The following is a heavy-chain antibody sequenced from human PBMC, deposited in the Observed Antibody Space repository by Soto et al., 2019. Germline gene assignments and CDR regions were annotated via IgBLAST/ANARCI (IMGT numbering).Heavy chain of an antibody. Sequence: KGLEWIGEINHSGSTNYNPSLKSRVTISVDTSKNQFSLKLSSVTAADTAVYYCATGYSSGCYALSFFYWGQRTLV. CDR2: INHSGST. D-gene: IGHD6-19*01. V-gene: IGHV4-34*01. CDR3: ATGYSSGCYALSFFY. J-gene: IGHJ4*02.